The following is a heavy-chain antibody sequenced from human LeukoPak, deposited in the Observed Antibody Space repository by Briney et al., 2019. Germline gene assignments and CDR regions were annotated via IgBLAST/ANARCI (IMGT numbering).Heavy chain of an antibody. D-gene: IGHD6-13*01. CDR2: INIDGRTT. CDR1: GFTFSSYW. J-gene: IGHJ4*02. Sequence: TGGSLRLSCAVSGFTFSSYWMHWVRQVPGKGLVWVSRINIDGRTTGYADSVKGRFTISRDNAKNRLYLQMNSLRAEDTAVYYCAKVGLSSSWYAHTDWGQGTLVTVSS. V-gene: IGHV3-74*01. CDR3: AKVGLSSSWYAHTD.